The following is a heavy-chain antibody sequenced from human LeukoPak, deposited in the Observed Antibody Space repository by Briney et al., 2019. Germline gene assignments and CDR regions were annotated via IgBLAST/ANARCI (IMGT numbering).Heavy chain of an antibody. V-gene: IGHV1-8*01. CDR3: ARVNYYGSGSYYAYFDY. CDR2: MNPNSGDT. J-gene: IGHJ4*02. CDR1: GYTFTSYD. D-gene: IGHD3-10*01. Sequence: ASVKVSCKASGYTFTSYDINWVRQATGQGLEWMGWMNPNSGDTGYPQKFQGRVTMTRDTSITTAYMELSRLRSDDTAVYYCARVNYYGSGSYYAYFDYWGQGTLVTVSS.